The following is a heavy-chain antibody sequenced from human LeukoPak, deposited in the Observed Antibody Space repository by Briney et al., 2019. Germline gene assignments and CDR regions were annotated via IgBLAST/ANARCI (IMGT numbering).Heavy chain of an antibody. CDR2: INPNSGGT. Sequence: ASVKVSCKASGYTFTGYYMHWVRQAPGQGLEWMGWINPNSGGTNYAQKFQGRVTMTRDTSISTAYMELSRLRSDDTAVYYCARDLLRHRIAVAGTGSDYWGQGTLVTVSS. J-gene: IGHJ4*02. V-gene: IGHV1-2*02. D-gene: IGHD6-19*01. CDR3: ARDLLRHRIAVAGTGSDY. CDR1: GYTFTGYY.